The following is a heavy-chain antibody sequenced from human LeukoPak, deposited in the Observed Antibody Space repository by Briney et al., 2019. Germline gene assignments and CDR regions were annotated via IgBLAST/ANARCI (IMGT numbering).Heavy chain of an antibody. CDR1: GGSISSGGYY. CDR3: ARQDWNYDFDY. V-gene: IGHV4-39*01. Sequence: SETLSLTCTVSGGSISSGGYYWSWIRQHPGKGLEWIGEINHSGSTNYNPSLKSRVTISVDTSMNQFSLKLSSVTAADTAVYYCARQDWNYDFDYWGQGTLVTVSS. D-gene: IGHD1-7*01. J-gene: IGHJ4*02. CDR2: INHSGST.